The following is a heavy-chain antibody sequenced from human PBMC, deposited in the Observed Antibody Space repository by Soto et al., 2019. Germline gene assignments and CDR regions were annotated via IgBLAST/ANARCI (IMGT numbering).Heavy chain of an antibody. CDR2: IIPIFGTA. Sequence: GASVKVSCKASGGTFSSYAISWVRQAPGQGLEWMGGIIPIFGTANYAQKFQGRVTITADESTSTAYMELSSLRSEDTAVYYCARDSGSYYLPFDYWGQGTLVTVSS. V-gene: IGHV1-69*13. CDR3: ARDSGSYYLPFDY. J-gene: IGHJ4*02. CDR1: GGTFSSYA. D-gene: IGHD1-26*01.